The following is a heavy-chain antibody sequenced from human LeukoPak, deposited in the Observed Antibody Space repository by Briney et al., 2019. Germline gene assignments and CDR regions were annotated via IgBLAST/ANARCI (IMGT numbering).Heavy chain of an antibody. CDR2: ISYDGSDK. CDR1: GFTFSAYS. D-gene: IGHD2-21*02. Sequence: PGGSLRLSCAASGFTFSAYSMHWVRQAPGKGLEWVAIISYDGSDKYYADSVKGRFTVSRDNSKNTLYLQMNSLRADDTAVYYCATYVDTSIPPCLDVWGKGTTVTVSS. J-gene: IGHJ6*04. CDR3: ATYVDTSIPPCLDV. V-gene: IGHV3-30*04.